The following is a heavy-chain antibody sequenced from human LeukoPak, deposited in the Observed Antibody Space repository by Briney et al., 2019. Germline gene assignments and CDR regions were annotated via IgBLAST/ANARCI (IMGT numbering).Heavy chain of an antibody. D-gene: IGHD3-9*01. CDR1: GYTFTSYD. Sequence: ASVKVSCNASGYTFTSYDINWVRQATGQGLEWMGWMNPNSGNTGYAQKFQGRVTMTRNTSISTAHMELSSLRSEDTAVYYCARGRSRYDILTCLPGDDAFDIWGQGTMVTVSS. CDR3: ARGRSRYDILTCLPGDDAFDI. CDR2: MNPNSGNT. J-gene: IGHJ3*02. V-gene: IGHV1-8*01.